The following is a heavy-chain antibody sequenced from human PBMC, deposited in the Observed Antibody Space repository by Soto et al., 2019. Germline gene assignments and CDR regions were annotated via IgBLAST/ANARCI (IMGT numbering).Heavy chain of an antibody. J-gene: IGHJ4*02. Sequence: QVQLVQSGAEVRKPGASVKVSCKTSGYTFINYAFNWVRQAPGQGLEWMGWIGPYNGNTNCAQKFQGRVTMTTDTSTATAYMELRSLRSGDTAVYYCARDSDLSNYAGDFWGQGTLVTVSS. CDR2: IGPYNGNT. D-gene: IGHD4-4*01. CDR3: ARDSDLSNYAGDF. V-gene: IGHV1-18*01. CDR1: GYTFINYA.